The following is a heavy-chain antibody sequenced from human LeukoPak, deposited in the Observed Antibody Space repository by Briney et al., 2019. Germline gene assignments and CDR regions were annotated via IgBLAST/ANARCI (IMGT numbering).Heavy chain of an antibody. CDR1: GDSISSYY. Sequence: SETLSLTCTVSGDSISSYYWSWIRQPPGKGLEWIGYIYYSGRTSYNPSLKSRVTISVDTSKKQFSLKLSSVTAADTAVYYCARGGYGSTMDVWGHGTTVTVSS. V-gene: IGHV4-59*01. CDR2: IYYSGRT. D-gene: IGHD6-13*01. CDR3: ARGGYGSTMDV. J-gene: IGHJ6*02.